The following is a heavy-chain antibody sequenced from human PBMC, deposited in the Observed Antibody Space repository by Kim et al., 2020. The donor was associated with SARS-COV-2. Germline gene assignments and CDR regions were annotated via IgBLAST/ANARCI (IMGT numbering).Heavy chain of an antibody. D-gene: IGHD2-15*01. Sequence: SETLSLTCTVSGVSISSSSFYWGWIRQPPGKGLEWVVSIDYSGSSYYRPSLKSRITISVDTSNNQFSLKLRSVTPADTALYYCAIPHPLSKGFYWYFDLWGRGTLVTVSS. CDR1: GVSISSSSFY. J-gene: IGHJ2*01. V-gene: IGHV4-39*01. CDR2: IDYSGSS. CDR3: AIPHPLSKGFYWYFDL.